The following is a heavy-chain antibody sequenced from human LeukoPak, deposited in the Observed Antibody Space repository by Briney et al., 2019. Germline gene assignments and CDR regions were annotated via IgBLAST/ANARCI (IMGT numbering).Heavy chain of an antibody. CDR2: IYYSGST. J-gene: IGHJ5*02. CDR3: ARDRGSMVRGVTTHNWFDP. D-gene: IGHD3-10*01. V-gene: IGHV4-59*01. Sequence: SETLSLTCTVSGGSISSYYWSWIRQPPGKGLEWIGYIYYSGSTNYNPSLKSRVTISVDTSKNQFSLKLSSVTAADTAVYYCARDRGSMVRGVTTHNWFDPWGQGTLVTVSS. CDR1: GGSISSYY.